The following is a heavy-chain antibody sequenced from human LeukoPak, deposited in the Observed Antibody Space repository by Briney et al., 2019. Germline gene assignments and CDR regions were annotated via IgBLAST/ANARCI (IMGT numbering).Heavy chain of an antibody. CDR1: GFTFSSYA. J-gene: IGHJ4*02. V-gene: IGHV3-30*04. D-gene: IGHD3-22*01. Sequence: PGGSLRLSCAAYGFTFSSYAMHWVRQAPGKGLEWVSVISYVGSIKYYADSVKGRFTISRDNSKNTLYLQMNSLRAEDTGVYYCGRSSYDSSGYYYFDYWGQGTPVTVSS. CDR3: GRSSYDSSGYYYFDY. CDR2: ISYVGSIK.